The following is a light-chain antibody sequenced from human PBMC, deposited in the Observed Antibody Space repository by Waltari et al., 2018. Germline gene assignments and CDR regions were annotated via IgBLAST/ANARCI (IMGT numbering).Light chain of an antibody. Sequence: ERATLSCRASQSVRRAFAWYQQRPGQAPRLLIYDASNRATGIPDRFSGSGSGTDFSLTISRLEPEDFAVYYCQHYVRLPVAFGQGTKVEIK. CDR2: DAS. CDR3: QHYVRLPVA. V-gene: IGKV3-20*01. CDR1: QSVRRA. J-gene: IGKJ1*01.